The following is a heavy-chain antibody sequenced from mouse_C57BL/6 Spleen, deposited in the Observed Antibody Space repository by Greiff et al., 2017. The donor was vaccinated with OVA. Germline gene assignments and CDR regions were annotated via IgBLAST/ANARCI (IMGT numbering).Heavy chain of an antibody. J-gene: IGHJ1*03. CDR2: IYPGSGNT. D-gene: IGHD1-1*01. CDR1: GYTFTDYY. V-gene: IGHV1-76*01. Sequence: QVHVKQSGAELVRPGASVKLSCKASGYTFTDYYINWVKQRPGQGLEWIARIYPGSGNTYYNEKFKGKATLTAEKSSSTAYMQLSSLTSEDSAVYFCARGGITTVVGYFDVWGTGTTVTVSS. CDR3: ARGGITTVVGYFDV.